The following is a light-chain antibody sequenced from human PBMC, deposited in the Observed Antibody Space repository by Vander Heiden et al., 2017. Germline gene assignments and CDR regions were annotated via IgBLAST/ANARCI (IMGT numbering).Light chain of an antibody. CDR2: LGS. J-gene: IGKJ1*01. Sequence: DIVMTQSPLSLPVTPGEPASISCRSSQSLLHSNGYNYLDWYLQKPGQSPQLLIYLGSNRADGVADRFSGSGSGTDFTLKISRVEAEDVGVYYCMQALQTPPWTFGQGTKVEIK. CDR3: MQALQTPPWT. V-gene: IGKV2-28*01. CDR1: QSLLHSNGYNY.